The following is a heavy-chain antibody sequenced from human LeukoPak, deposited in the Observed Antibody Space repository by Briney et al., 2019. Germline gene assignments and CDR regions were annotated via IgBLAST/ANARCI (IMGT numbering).Heavy chain of an antibody. V-gene: IGHV1-18*01. CDR1: GYTFTSYG. J-gene: IGHJ6*03. CDR3: ARVAGRSSSSAYYYYYYMDV. CDR2: ISAYNGNT. D-gene: IGHD6-6*01. Sequence: ASVKVSCKASGYTFTSYGISWVRQAPGQGLEWMGWISAYNGNTNYAQKLQGRVTMTTDTSTSTAYMELRSLRSDDTAVYYCARVAGRSSSSAYYYYYYMDVWGKGTTVTVSS.